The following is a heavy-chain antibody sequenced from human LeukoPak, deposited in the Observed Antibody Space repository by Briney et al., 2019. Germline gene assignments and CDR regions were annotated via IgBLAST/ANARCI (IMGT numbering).Heavy chain of an antibody. J-gene: IGHJ4*02. D-gene: IGHD6-19*01. CDR2: ISAYNGNT. CDR1: GFTFTSYG. CDR3: ARDEQWLVRGRLTLDY. V-gene: IGHV1-18*01. Sequence: ASVKVSCKASGFTFTSYGISWVRQAPGQGLEWMGWISAYNGNTNYAQKLQGRVTMTTDTSTSTAYMELRSLRSDDTAVYYCARDEQWLVRGRLTLDYWGQGTLVTVSS.